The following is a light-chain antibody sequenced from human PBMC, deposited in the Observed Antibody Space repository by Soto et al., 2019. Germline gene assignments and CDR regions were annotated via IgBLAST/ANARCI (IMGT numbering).Light chain of an antibody. CDR1: QTVASSF. J-gene: IGKJ2*01. CDR2: DSS. V-gene: IGKV3-20*01. CDR3: QQYSSSPYN. Sequence: ENVLTQSPDTLSLSPGERATLSCRASQTVASSFLAWYQHKPGQAPRLLIYDSSSRASGIPDRLSGSGSGTDFTLTISTLEPEDFAVYYCQQYSSSPYNFGQGTKLEIK.